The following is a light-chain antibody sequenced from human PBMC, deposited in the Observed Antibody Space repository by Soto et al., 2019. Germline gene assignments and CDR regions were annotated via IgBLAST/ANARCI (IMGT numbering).Light chain of an antibody. Sequence: DIVMTQSPDSLAVSLGERATINSKSSQSVLYSSNNKNYLAWYQQKPGQPPKLLIYWASTRESGVPDRFSGSGSGTDFTLTISSLQAEDVAVYYCQQYYSTPPTFGPGTKLDIK. CDR3: QQYYSTPPT. V-gene: IGKV4-1*01. CDR2: WAS. J-gene: IGKJ3*01. CDR1: QSVLYSSNNKNY.